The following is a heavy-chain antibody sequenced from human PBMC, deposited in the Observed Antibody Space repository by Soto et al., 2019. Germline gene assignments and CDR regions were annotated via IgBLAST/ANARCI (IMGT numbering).Heavy chain of an antibody. Sequence: QVQLVESGGDLVKPGGSLRLSCAASGFTSSDYYMSWIRQAPGKGLEWVSYISSSGRTIYYADSVKGRFTTSRDNAKNSLYLPMHSLRAEDTAVYYCARSLGMGGDGYNWGQGTLVTVSS. CDR1: GFTSSDYY. V-gene: IGHV3-11*01. CDR2: ISSSGRTI. D-gene: IGHD3-16*01. J-gene: IGHJ4*02. CDR3: ARSLGMGGDGYN.